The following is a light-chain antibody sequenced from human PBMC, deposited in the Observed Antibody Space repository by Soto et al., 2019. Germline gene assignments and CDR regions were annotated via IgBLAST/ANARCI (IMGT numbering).Light chain of an antibody. CDR3: QQYKTWT. Sequence: DIQMTQSPSTLSASVGDRVTITCRASQSVSSWLAWYQQKPGKAPKYLIYDVSTLQSGVPSRFSGSGSGTEFTLTISSLQPDDFATYYCQQYKTWTFGQGTKVEI. V-gene: IGKV1-5*01. CDR2: DVS. CDR1: QSVSSW. J-gene: IGKJ1*01.